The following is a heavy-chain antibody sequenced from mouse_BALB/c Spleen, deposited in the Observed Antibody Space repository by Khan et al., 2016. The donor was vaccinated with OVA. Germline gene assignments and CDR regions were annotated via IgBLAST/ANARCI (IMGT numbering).Heavy chain of an antibody. V-gene: IGHV1-7*01. CDR3: TRDRIDY. Sequence: QVQLQQSGAELAKPGASVQMSCKASGYTFTTYWMHWVKQRPGQGLEWIGYINPTSGYTDYSEKFKDKATLSADKSSSTAYMQLSSLTSEDSAVYYCTRDRIDYWGQGTTLTVSS. CDR2: INPTSGYT. CDR1: GYTFTTYW. J-gene: IGHJ2*01.